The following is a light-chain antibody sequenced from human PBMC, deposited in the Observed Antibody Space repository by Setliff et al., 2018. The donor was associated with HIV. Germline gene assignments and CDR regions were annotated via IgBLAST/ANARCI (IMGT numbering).Light chain of an antibody. V-gene: IGLV2-14*01. Sequence: QSALTQPASVSGSPGQSITISCTGTSSDIGAYNYVSWYQQHPGKAPKLMIYDVSSRPSGVSNRFSGPKSGNTASLTISGLQAEDEADYYCSSYTSSGTLVFGTGTKVTVL. CDR1: SSDIGAYNY. J-gene: IGLJ1*01. CDR3: SSYTSSGTLV. CDR2: DVS.